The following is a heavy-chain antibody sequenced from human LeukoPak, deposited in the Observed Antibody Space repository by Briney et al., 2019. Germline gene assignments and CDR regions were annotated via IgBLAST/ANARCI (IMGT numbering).Heavy chain of an antibody. V-gene: IGHV1-46*01. CDR2: INPSGGST. J-gene: IGHJ4*02. Sequence: ASVKVSCKASGYTFTGYYMHWVRQAPGQGLEWMGWINPSGGSTSCAQKFQGRVTMTRDMSTSTVYMELSSLRSEDTAVYYCARDRLSYSGYELDYWGQGTLVTVSS. D-gene: IGHD5-12*01. CDR1: GYTFTGYY. CDR3: ARDRLSYSGYELDY.